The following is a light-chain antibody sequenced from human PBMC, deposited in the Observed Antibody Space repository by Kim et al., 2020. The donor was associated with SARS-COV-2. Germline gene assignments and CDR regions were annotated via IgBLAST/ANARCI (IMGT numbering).Light chain of an antibody. CDR2: GAS. J-gene: IGKJ5*01. CDR3: QQYTTAPST. V-gene: IGKV3-20*01. CDR1: ETIDNNY. Sequence: EILLTQSPGTLSLSQGESATVSCRASETIDNNYLAWYQQKPGQAPRLLIYGASTRATGIPDRFRGSGSGTDFTLSISGLEPEDFAVFYCQQYTTAPSTFGQGTRREIK.